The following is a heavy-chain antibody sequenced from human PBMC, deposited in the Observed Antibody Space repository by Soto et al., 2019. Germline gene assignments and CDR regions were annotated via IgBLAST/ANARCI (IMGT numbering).Heavy chain of an antibody. CDR2: ISAYNGNT. Sequence: GSVKVSFKSSGYTFTSYGISLVRQAPGQGLEWMGWISAYNGNTNYAQKLQGRVTMTTDTSTSTAYMELRSLRSEDTAVYYCARGGGYCSSNSCYIKFDYGMDVWGQGTPVTVSS. V-gene: IGHV1-18*01. J-gene: IGHJ6*01. D-gene: IGHD2-2*02. CDR3: ARGGGYCSSNSCYIKFDYGMDV. CDR1: GYTFTSYG.